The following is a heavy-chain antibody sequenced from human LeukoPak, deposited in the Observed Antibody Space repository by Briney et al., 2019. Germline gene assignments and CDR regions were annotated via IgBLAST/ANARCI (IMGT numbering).Heavy chain of an antibody. CDR3: ASSHPLGSNNDYYTPFDY. D-gene: IGHD3-3*01. V-gene: IGHV4-59*01. J-gene: IGHJ4*02. CDR2: LYYSGDT. Sequence: SETLSLTCTVSGGSISNYYWSWIRQPPGKGLEWIGYLYYSGDTNYNPSLKSRVNISVDTSKNQFSLSLSSVTAADTAVYYCASSHPLGSNNDYYTPFDYWGQGTRVTVSS. CDR1: GGSISNYY.